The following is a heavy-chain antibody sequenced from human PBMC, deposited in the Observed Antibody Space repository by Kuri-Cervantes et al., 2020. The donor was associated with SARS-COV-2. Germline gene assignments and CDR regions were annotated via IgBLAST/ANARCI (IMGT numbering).Heavy chain of an antibody. D-gene: IGHD2-15*01. V-gene: IGHV1-2*02. CDR3: ARDPGYCSGGTCLDY. CDR1: GYTFTGYY. Sequence: ASVKVSCKASGYTFTGYYMHWVRQAPGQGLEWMGWINPNSGGTNYAQKFQGRVTLTRDTSISTAYMELNRLRSDDTAVYYCARDPGYCSGGTCLDYWGQGTLVTVSS. J-gene: IGHJ4*02. CDR2: INPNSGGT.